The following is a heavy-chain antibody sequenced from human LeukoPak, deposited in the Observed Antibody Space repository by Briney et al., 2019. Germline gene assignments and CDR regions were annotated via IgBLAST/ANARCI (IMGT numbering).Heavy chain of an antibody. CDR3: AREWYSSGRFDH. Sequence: GGSLRLSCAASGFTFSSYEMNWVRQAPGKGLEWVSYISSSGSTIYYADSVKGRFTISRDNAKNSLYLQMNSLRAEDTAVYYCAREWYSSGRFDHWGQGTLVTVSS. V-gene: IGHV3-48*03. CDR2: ISSSGSTI. J-gene: IGHJ4*02. CDR1: GFTFSSYE. D-gene: IGHD6-19*01.